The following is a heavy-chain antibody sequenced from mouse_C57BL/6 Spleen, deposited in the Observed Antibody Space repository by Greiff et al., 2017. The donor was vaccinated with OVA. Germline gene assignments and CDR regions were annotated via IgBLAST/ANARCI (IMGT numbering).Heavy chain of an antibody. CDR3: ARLRPYYAMDY. D-gene: IGHD2-12*01. CDR1: GYTFTSYW. J-gene: IGHJ4*01. V-gene: IGHV1-64*01. Sequence: VQLQQPGAELVKPGASVKLSCKASGYTFTSYWMHWVKQRPGQGLEWIGMIHPNSGSTNYNEKFKSKATLTVDKSSSTAYMQLSSLTSEDSAVYYCARLRPYYAMDYWGQGTSVTVSS. CDR2: IHPNSGST.